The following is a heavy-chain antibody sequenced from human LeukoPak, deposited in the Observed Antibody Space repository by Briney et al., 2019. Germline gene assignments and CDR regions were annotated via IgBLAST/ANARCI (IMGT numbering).Heavy chain of an antibody. D-gene: IGHD6-19*01. CDR3: AKDLSYSTDWPYFDY. Sequence: GGSLRLSCAASGFTFYTYSMNWVRQAPGKGLEWVSSISSSGTYTYYADSVKGRFTISRDNSKNTLYLQLNSLRIEDTAVYYCAKDLSYSTDWPYFDYWGQGTLVTVSS. V-gene: IGHV3-21*01. CDR1: GFTFYTYS. J-gene: IGHJ4*02. CDR2: ISSSGTYT.